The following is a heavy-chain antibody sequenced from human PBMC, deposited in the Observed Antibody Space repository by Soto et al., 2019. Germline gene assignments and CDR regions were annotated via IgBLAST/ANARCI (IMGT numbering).Heavy chain of an antibody. D-gene: IGHD3-22*01. Sequence: SETLSLTCTVSGGSISSSSYYWGWIRQPPGKGLEWIGSIYYSGSTYYNPSLKSRVTISVDTSKNQFSLKLSSVTAADTAVYYCARTSSGYLIDYWGQGTLVTVSS. CDR2: IYYSGST. CDR1: GGSISSSSYY. V-gene: IGHV4-39*01. CDR3: ARTSSGYLIDY. J-gene: IGHJ4*02.